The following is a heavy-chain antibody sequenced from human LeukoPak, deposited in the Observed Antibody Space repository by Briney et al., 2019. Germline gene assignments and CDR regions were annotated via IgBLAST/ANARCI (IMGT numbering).Heavy chain of an antibody. Sequence: PGGTLTLSCAASGFTFSSYEMNWVRQAPGKGLAWVSYISSSGSTIYYADSVKGRFTISRDNAKNSLYLDMNSLRAEDTAVYYCARGHTAVTRHFDFWGRGTLVTVSS. CDR3: ARGHTAVTRHFDF. J-gene: IGHJ4*02. D-gene: IGHD4-17*01. CDR2: ISSSGSTI. CDR1: GFTFSSYE. V-gene: IGHV3-48*03.